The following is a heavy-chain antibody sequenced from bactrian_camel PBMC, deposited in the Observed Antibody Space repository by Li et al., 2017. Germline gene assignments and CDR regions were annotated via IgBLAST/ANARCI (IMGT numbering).Heavy chain of an antibody. J-gene: IGHJ4*01. CDR2: IDSAGIT. Sequence: VQLVESGGGSVQAGGSLRLSCVASGYTLSRYCMAWFRQVPGKEREGVAGIDSAGITTYTDSVKGRFTVSRDSAVNTLYLQMNKLKPEDTAMYYCAAGRLGRNHRPRRPDAADGNNWGQGTQVTVS. CDR3: AAGRLGRNHRPRRPDAADGNN. D-gene: IGHD1*01. V-gene: IGHV3S9*01. CDR1: GYTLSRYC.